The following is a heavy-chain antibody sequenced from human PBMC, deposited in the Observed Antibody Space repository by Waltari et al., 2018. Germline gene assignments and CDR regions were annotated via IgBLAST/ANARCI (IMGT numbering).Heavy chain of an antibody. D-gene: IGHD6-25*01. Sequence: QVQLQESGPGLVKPSATLSLTCTVSGYSISSGYYWGWIRQPPGKGLEWIGSIYHSGSTYYNPSLKSRVTISVDTSKNQFSLKLSSVTAADTAVYYCASFLYGYPLWHWGQGTLVTVSS. CDR1: GYSISSGYY. J-gene: IGHJ1*01. CDR3: ASFLYGYPLWH. CDR2: IYHSGST. V-gene: IGHV4-38-2*02.